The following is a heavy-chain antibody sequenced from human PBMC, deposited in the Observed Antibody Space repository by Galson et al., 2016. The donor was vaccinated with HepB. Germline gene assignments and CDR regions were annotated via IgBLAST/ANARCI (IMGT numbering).Heavy chain of an antibody. CDR2: VPPNGGEE. J-gene: IGHJ4*01. D-gene: IGHD4-11*01. CDR3: AATTVGSGVTRRFDH. V-gene: IGHV3-7*02. CDR1: GFTFTNYR. Sequence: SLRLSCAASGFTFTNYRMNWVRQTPGKGLAWVANVPPNGGEEYYVASVKGRFTISRDNAGTSLFLQMDSLRVDDTAVYYCAATTVGSGVTRRFDHWGHGILVTVSS.